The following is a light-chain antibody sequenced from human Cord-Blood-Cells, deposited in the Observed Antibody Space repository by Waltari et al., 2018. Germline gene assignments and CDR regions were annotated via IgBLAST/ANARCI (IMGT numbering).Light chain of an antibody. Sequence: QSALTQPASVSGSPGQSITIPCTGTSSDVGGYNYVSWYQQPPGKAPKLLIYEVSNRPSGVANRFSGSKAGNTASLTISGLQAEDEADCYCSSYTSSSTWVFGGGTKLTVL. CDR3: SSYTSSSTWV. CDR1: SSDVGGYNY. J-gene: IGLJ3*02. V-gene: IGLV2-14*01. CDR2: EVS.